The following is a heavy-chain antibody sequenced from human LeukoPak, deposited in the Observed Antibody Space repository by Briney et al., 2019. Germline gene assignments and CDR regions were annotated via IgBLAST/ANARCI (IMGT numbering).Heavy chain of an antibody. J-gene: IGHJ6*02. V-gene: IGHV4-31*03. Sequence: SETLSLTCTVSGGSISSGGYYWSWIRQHPGKGLEWIGYIYYSGSTYYIPSLKSRVTISVDTSKNQFSLKLSSVTAADTAVYYCARTQGGYGAYYYYGMDVWGQGTTVTVSS. D-gene: IGHD3-22*01. CDR3: ARTQGGYGAYYYYGMDV. CDR1: GGSISSGGYY. CDR2: IYYSGST.